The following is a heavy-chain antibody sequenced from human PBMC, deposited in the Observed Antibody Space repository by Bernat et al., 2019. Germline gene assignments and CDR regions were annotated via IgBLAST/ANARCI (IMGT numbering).Heavy chain of an antibody. CDR3: AIELERGLSFDY. J-gene: IGHJ4*02. D-gene: IGHD1-1*01. Sequence: QVQLVQSGAEVKKPGASVKVSCEASGYTFTSYYMHWVRQAPGQGLEWMGIINPSGGSTSYAQKFQGRVTMTRDTSTSTVYMELSSLRSEDTAVYYCAIELERGLSFDYWGQGTLVTVSS. CDR1: GYTFTSYY. CDR2: INPSGGST. V-gene: IGHV1-46*01.